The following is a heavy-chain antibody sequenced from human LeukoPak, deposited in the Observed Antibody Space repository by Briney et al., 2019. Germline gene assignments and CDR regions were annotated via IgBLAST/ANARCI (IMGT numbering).Heavy chain of an antibody. CDR3: AKDGRGSGYFPDY. J-gene: IGHJ4*02. CDR1: GFTFSSYA. CDR2: ISGSGENT. Sequence: GGSLRLSCAASGFTFSSYAMSWVLQAPGEGLEWGSAISGSGENTYYADSVKGRFTISRDNSKDTLYLKMNSLRPEDSAVHYCAKDGRGSGYFPDYWGQGTLVTVSS. D-gene: IGHD3-22*01. V-gene: IGHV3-23*01.